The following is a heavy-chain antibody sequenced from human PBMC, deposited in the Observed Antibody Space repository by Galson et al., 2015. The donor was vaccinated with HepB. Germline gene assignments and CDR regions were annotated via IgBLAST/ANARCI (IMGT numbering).Heavy chain of an antibody. V-gene: IGHV1-3*01. D-gene: IGHD5-24*01. CDR2: INVGNGNT. CDR3: AREGATGYTFDTFDI. CDR1: GYTFPRHA. Sequence: SVKLSCKASGYTFPRHAIHWVRQAPGQRLEWMGGINVGNGNTKHSQRFQGRLTVTRDISASTAYMELSRLRSEDTAVYYCAREGATGYTFDTFDIWGQGTMVTVSS. J-gene: IGHJ3*02.